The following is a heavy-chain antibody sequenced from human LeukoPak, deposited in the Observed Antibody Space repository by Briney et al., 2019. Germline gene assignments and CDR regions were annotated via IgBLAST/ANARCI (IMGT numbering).Heavy chain of an antibody. CDR1: GLSVSSNY. D-gene: IGHD3-9*01. CDR2: IYRDGSS. J-gene: IGHJ4*02. V-gene: IGHV3-66*01. CDR3: ARSFYDTLIGYYQYFDY. Sequence: GGSLRLSCVASGLSVSSNYMSWVRQAPGKGLEWVSVIYRDGSSYYAESVKGRFTISRDNSENTLYIQMDSLRAEDTAVYYCARSFYDTLIGYYQYFDYWGQGTLVTVSS.